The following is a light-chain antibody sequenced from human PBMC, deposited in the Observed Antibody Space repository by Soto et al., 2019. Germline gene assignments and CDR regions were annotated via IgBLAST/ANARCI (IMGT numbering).Light chain of an antibody. J-gene: IGKJ3*01. CDR1: QSVSSNY. CDR2: GAS. CDR3: QQYNNWPFT. Sequence: EIVLTQSPGTLSLSPGERATLSCRASQSVSSNYLGWYQQKPGQAPRLLIYGASSRATGIPDRFSGSGSGTDFTLTISRLEPEDFTVYYCQQYNNWPFTFGPGTKVDIK. V-gene: IGKV3-20*01.